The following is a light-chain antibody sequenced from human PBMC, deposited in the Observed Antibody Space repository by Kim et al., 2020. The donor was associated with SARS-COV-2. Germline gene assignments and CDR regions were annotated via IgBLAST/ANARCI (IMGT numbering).Light chain of an antibody. CDR2: QAS. J-gene: IGKJ2*01. CDR1: QIIETY. CDR3: QHCNRLPYT. Sequence: DIQMTQSPSTLSASVGDRVSITCRASQIIETYLAWYQQKPGKAPALLIYQASSLHIGVPSRFSDSGSGTEFTLTINSLQPDDFATYYCQHCNRLPYTFGQGTKVDSK. V-gene: IGKV1-5*01.